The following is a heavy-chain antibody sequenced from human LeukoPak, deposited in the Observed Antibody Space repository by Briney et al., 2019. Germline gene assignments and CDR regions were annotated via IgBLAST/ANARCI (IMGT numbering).Heavy chain of an antibody. CDR3: ASTTVVTSYYYYMDV. CDR1: GGTFSSYA. V-gene: IGHV1-69*05. J-gene: IGHJ6*03. D-gene: IGHD4-23*01. CDR2: IIPIFGTA. Sequence: SVKVSCKASGGTFSSYAISWVRQAPGQGLEWMGGIIPIFGTANYAQKFQGRVTITTDESTSTAYMELSSLRSEDTAVYYCASTTVVTSYYYYMDVWAKGPRSPSP.